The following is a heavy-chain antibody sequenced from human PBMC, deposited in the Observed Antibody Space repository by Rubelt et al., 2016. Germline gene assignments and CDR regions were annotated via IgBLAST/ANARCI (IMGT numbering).Heavy chain of an antibody. V-gene: IGHV3-23*01. CDR1: GFTFSSYA. Sequence: GSLRLSCAASGFTFSSYAMSWVRQAPGKGLEWVSAISGSGGSTYYADSVKGRFTISRDNSKNTLCLQMNSLRAEDTAVCYCAKDRGHPGMTTVTSGVCDYWGQGSLVTVSS. D-gene: IGHD4-17*01. J-gene: IGHJ4*02. CDR2: ISGSGGST. CDR3: AKDRGHPGMTTVTSGVCDY.